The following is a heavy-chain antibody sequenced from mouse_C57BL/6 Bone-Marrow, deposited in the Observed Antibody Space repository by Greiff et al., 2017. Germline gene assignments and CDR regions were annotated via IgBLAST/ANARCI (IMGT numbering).Heavy chain of an antibody. Sequence: QVQLQQSGAELVKPGASVKLSCKASGYTFTSYWMHWVKQRPGQGLEWIGMIHPNSGSTNYNEKFKSKATLTVDKSSSTAYMQLSSLTSEDSAVYYCASGKSTMITTWAYWGQGTLVTVSA. V-gene: IGHV1-64*01. D-gene: IGHD2-4*01. CDR3: ASGKSTMITTWAY. CDR1: GYTFTSYW. CDR2: IHPNSGST. J-gene: IGHJ3*01.